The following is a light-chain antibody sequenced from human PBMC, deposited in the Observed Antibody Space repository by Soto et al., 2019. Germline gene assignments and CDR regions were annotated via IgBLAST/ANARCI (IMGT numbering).Light chain of an antibody. J-gene: IGLJ2*01. CDR3: SSYAGSYAVV. CDR1: SSDVGGYNY. V-gene: IGLV2-8*01. Sequence: QSVLTQPPSASGSPGQSVTISCTGTSSDVGGYNYVSWYQQYPGKAPKLMIYEVTKRPSGVPDRFSGSKSGNTASLTVSGLQAEDAADYYCSSYAGSYAVVFGGGTKVTVL. CDR2: EVT.